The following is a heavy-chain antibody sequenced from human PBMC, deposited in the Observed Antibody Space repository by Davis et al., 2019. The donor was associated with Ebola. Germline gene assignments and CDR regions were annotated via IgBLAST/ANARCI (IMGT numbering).Heavy chain of an antibody. J-gene: IGHJ4*02. CDR3: ASDPFWTGYYTGDY. Sequence: GGSLRLSCAASGFAFSGHAMNWVRQAPGRGLEWVSFITLGSDIMYYADSVKGRFTVSRDNSKNTLYLQMNSLRVEDTAVYYCASDPFWTGYYTGDYWGQGTLVTVSS. CDR1: GFAFSGHA. D-gene: IGHD3/OR15-3a*01. V-gene: IGHV3-21*04. CDR2: ITLGSDIM.